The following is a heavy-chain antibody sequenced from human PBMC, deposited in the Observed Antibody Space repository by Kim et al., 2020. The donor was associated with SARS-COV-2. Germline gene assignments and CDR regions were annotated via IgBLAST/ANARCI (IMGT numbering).Heavy chain of an antibody. Sequence: GGSLRLSCAASGFTVSSNYMSWLRQAPGKGLEWLSVIYSGDKTYYVESVKGRLTISRDNSKNTLYLQMSSLRVEDTAVYYCATNLAAAGVVWGQGTLVT. D-gene: IGHD6-13*01. V-gene: IGHV3-66*01. CDR3: ATNLAAAGVV. J-gene: IGHJ4*02. CDR2: IYSGDKT. CDR1: GFTVSSNY.